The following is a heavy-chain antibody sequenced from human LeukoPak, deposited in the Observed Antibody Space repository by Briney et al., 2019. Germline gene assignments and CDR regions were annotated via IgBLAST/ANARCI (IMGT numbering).Heavy chain of an antibody. CDR3: AKALSTDGYNYEKALDV. Sequence: GGSLRLSCAASGFTFSSYAMSWVRQAPGKGPEWVSGISGSGIHTYYPDSVKGRVTISRDNSKKMLYIHMSSLRVEDTAVYYCAKALSTDGYNYEKALDVWGQGTTVTVSS. D-gene: IGHD5-24*01. J-gene: IGHJ6*02. CDR1: GFTFSSYA. CDR2: ISGSGIHT. V-gene: IGHV3-23*01.